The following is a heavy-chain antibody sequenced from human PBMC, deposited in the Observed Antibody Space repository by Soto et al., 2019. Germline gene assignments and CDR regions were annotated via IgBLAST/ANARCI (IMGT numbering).Heavy chain of an antibody. CDR1: GFSISNARMG. CDR2: IFSNDEK. J-gene: IGHJ4*02. V-gene: IGHV2-26*01. Sequence: QVTLKESGPVLVKPTETLTLTCTVSGFSISNARMGVSWIRQPPGKALEWLAHIFSNDEKSYSTSLKSRLTIPKNTPKSGVVHPMTTMDPGDTATFDGARIDLGGNSWGGVIDYWGQGTLVTVCS. D-gene: IGHD2-21*02. CDR3: ARIDLGGNSWGGVIDY.